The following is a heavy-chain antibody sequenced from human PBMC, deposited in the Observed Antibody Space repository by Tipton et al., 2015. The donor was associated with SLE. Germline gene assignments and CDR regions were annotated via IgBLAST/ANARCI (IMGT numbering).Heavy chain of an antibody. J-gene: IGHJ3*02. V-gene: IGHV5-51*01. CDR2: IYPGDSDT. D-gene: IGHD2-2*01. Sequence: VQLVQSGPEVKKPGESLKISCQGSGYSFTSYWIGWVRQMPGKGLQWMGIIYPGDSDTRYSPPFQGQVTISADRSINTAYLQWSSLKASDTAIYYCARLSTSTSSDAFDIWGQGTLVTVSS. CDR3: ARLSTSTSSDAFDI. CDR1: GYSFTSYW.